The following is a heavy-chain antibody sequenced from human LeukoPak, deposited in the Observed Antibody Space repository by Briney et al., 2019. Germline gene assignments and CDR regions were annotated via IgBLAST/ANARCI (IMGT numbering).Heavy chain of an antibody. Sequence: ASVKVSCKASGYTFTGYYMHWVRQAPGQGLEWMGWISPNSGGTNYAQKFQGRVTMTRDTSISTAYMELSRLRSDDTGVYYCARERLQTYDYDSSGYYPRDVWGQGTLGTVSS. V-gene: IGHV1-2*02. CDR1: GYTFTGYY. CDR3: ARERLQTYDYDSSGYYPRDV. CDR2: ISPNSGGT. D-gene: IGHD3-22*01. J-gene: IGHJ4*02.